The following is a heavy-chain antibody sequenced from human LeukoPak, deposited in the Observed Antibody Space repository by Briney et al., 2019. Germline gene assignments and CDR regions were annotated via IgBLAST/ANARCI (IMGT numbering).Heavy chain of an antibody. V-gene: IGHV4-59*08. CDR3: ARIYSSGWYYDY. CDR2: IYYSGST. CDR1: GGSISSYY. Sequence: SETLSLTCTVSGGSISSYYWSWLRQPPGKGLEWIGYIYYSGSTNYNPSLKNRVTISVDTSKNQFSLKLSSVTAADTAVYYCARIYSSGWYYDYWGQGTLVTVSS. D-gene: IGHD6-19*01. J-gene: IGHJ4*02.